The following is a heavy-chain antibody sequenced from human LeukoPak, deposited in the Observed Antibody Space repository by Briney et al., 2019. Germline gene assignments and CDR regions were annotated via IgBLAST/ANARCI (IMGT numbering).Heavy chain of an antibody. CDR2: INPNSGGT. CDR3: ARSPMWYDSSGYPHGDFDY. V-gene: IGHV1-2*04. Sequence: ASVKVSCKASGYTVTDYYMHWVRQAPGQGLEWMGWINPNSGGTNYAQKFQGWVTMTRDTSISTAYMELSRLRSDDTAVYYCARSPMWYDSSGYPHGDFDYWGQGTLVTVSS. D-gene: IGHD3-22*01. CDR1: GYTVTDYY. J-gene: IGHJ4*02.